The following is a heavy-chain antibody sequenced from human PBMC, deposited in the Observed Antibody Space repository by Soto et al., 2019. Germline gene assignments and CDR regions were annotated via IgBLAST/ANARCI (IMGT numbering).Heavy chain of an antibody. J-gene: IGHJ4*02. CDR1: GFTFSSYG. CDR2: IWYDGSNK. Sequence: QVQLVESGGGVVQPGRSLRLSCAASGFTFSSYGMHWVRQAPGKGLEWVAVIWYDGSNKYYADSVKGRFTISRDNSKNTLYLQMNSLRAEDTAVYYCAREAAADHTYYCDYWGQGTLVTVSS. V-gene: IGHV3-33*01. CDR3: AREAAADHTYYCDY. D-gene: IGHD6-25*01.